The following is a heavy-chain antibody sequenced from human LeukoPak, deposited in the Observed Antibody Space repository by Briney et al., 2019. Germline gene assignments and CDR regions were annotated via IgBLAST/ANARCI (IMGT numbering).Heavy chain of an antibody. V-gene: IGHV3-74*01. CDR2: INSDGSST. CDR3: AHSVPGYYDFWSGSWFDP. J-gene: IGHJ5*02. D-gene: IGHD3-3*01. Sequence: GGSLRLSCAASGFTFSSYWMHWVRQAPGKGLVWVSRINSDGSSTSYADSVKGRFTISRDNAKNTLYLQMNSLRAEDTAVYYCAHSVPGYYDFWSGSWFDPWGQGTLVTVSS. CDR1: GFTFSSYW.